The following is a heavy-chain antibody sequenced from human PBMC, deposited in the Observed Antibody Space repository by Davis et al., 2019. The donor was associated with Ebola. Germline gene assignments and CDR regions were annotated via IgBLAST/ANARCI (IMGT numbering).Heavy chain of an antibody. D-gene: IGHD6-19*01. CDR2: IYYSGST. Sequence: MPSETLSLTCTVSSGSISSYYWSWIRQPPGRGLEWIGYIYYSGSTNYNPSLKSRVTISVDTSRTQFSLKLGSVTAADTAVYYCAGGGGGNGWYAGFDYWGQGALVTVSS. CDR3: AGGGGGNGWYAGFDY. V-gene: IGHV4-59*01. CDR1: SGSISSYY. J-gene: IGHJ4*02.